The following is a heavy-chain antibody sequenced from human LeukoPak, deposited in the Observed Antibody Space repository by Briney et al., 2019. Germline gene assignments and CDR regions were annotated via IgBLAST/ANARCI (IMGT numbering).Heavy chain of an antibody. V-gene: IGHV5-51*01. CDR2: IYPGDSDT. CDR3: AKLTTGWSFDF. Sequence: GESLKISCKGSGYSFTSYWIGWVRQMPGKGLEWMGIIYPGDSDTRYSPSFQGQVTMSADKFITTAYLQWSSLKASDTSLYYCAKLTTGWSFDFWGQGTLVTVSS. D-gene: IGHD6-19*01. J-gene: IGHJ4*02. CDR1: GYSFTSYW.